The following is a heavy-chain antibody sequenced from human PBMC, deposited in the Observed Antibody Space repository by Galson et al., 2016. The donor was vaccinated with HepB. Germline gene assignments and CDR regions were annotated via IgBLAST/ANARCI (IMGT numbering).Heavy chain of an antibody. V-gene: IGHV3-23*01. Sequence: SLRLSCAASGFTFNNFAMNWVRQAPGKGLEWVSAISVSSDSTFYADSVKGRFIIFRDNSKNTIYLHMNTLRADDTATYYCAKDIRSSGSPGWGKLDAFDVWGQGTMVTVSS. J-gene: IGHJ3*01. CDR2: ISVSSDST. CDR1: GFTFNNFA. CDR3: AKDIRSSGSPGWGKLDAFDV. D-gene: IGHD1-26*01.